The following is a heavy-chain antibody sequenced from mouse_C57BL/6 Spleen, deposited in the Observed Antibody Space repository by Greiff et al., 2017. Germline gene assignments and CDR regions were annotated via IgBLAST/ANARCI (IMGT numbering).Heavy chain of an antibody. CDR2: IYPGDGDT. V-gene: IGHV1-82*01. J-gene: IGHJ2*01. CDR1: GYAFSSSW. Sequence: QVQLKESGPELVKPGASVKISCKASGYAFSSSWMNWVKQRPGKGLEWIGRIYPGDGDTNYNGKFKGKATLTADKSSSTAYMQLSSLTSEDSAVYFCAREGDGSFDYWGQGTTLTVSS. D-gene: IGHD2-3*01. CDR3: AREGDGSFDY.